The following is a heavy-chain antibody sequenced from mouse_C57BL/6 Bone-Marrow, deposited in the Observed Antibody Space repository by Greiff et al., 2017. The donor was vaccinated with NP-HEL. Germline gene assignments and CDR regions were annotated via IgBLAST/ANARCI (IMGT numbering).Heavy chain of an antibody. V-gene: IGHV1-76*01. Sequence: VQVVESGAELVRPGASVKLSCKASGYTFTDYYINWVKQRPGQGLEWIARIYPGSGNTYYNEKFKGKATLTAEKSSSTAYMQLSSLTSEDSAVYFCARCYYGSSYNYFDYWGQGTTLTVSS. D-gene: IGHD1-1*01. CDR1: GYTFTDYY. CDR3: ARCYYGSSYNYFDY. J-gene: IGHJ2*01. CDR2: IYPGSGNT.